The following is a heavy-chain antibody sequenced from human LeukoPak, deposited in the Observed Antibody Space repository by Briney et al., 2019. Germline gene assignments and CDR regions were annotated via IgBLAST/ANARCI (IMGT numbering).Heavy chain of an antibody. CDR3: ARGGHYYDSSGYYCLDY. V-gene: IGHV4-39*01. Sequence: SETLSLTCTVSGGSISSSSYYWGWIRQPPGKGLEWIGSIYYSGSTYYNPSLKSRVTISVDTSKNQFSLKLSSVTAADTAVYYCARGGHYYDSSGYYCLDYWGQGTLVTVSS. D-gene: IGHD3-22*01. J-gene: IGHJ4*02. CDR2: IYYSGST. CDR1: GGSISSSSYY.